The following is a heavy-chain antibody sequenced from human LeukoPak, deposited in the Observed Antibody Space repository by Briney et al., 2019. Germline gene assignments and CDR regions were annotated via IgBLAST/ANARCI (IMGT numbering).Heavy chain of an antibody. J-gene: IGHJ4*02. CDR3: ARVGAGSVWPFDY. Sequence: PSETLSLTCTVSGYSISSVYYWGWGRQPPGKGLEWIGSIYQSGSTYYNPSLTSRVTISVDTSKNQFSLKLSSVTAADTAVYYCARVGAGSVWPFDYWGQGTLVTVSS. CDR1: GYSISSVYY. V-gene: IGHV4-38-2*02. CDR2: IYQSGST. D-gene: IGHD6-19*01.